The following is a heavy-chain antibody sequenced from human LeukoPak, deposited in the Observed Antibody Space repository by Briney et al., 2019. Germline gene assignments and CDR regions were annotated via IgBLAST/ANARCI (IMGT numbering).Heavy chain of an antibody. CDR2: ISNDGSNK. V-gene: IGHV3-30*03. Sequence: GGSLRLSCAASGFTFSSYSMNWVRQAPGKGLEWVAVISNDGSNKYYADSVKGRFTISRDNSKNTLYLQMNSLRVEDTAVYYCARESGYCSSTSCYTDAFDIWGQGTMVTVSS. J-gene: IGHJ3*02. D-gene: IGHD2-2*02. CDR1: GFTFSSYS. CDR3: ARESGYCSSTSCYTDAFDI.